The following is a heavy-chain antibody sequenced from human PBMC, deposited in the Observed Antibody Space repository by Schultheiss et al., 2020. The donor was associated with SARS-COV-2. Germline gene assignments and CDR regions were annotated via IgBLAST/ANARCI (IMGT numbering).Heavy chain of an antibody. D-gene: IGHD6-6*01. CDR3: ARGGAARQPPPV. V-gene: IGHV4-38-2*02. Sequence: SETLSLTCTVSGYSISSGYYWGWIRQPPGKGLEWIGSIYHSGSTYDNPSLKSRVTISVDTSKNQFSLKVSSVTAADTAVYYCARGGAARQPPPVWGQGTLVTVSS. CDR1: GYSISSGYY. CDR2: IYHSGST. J-gene: IGHJ4*02.